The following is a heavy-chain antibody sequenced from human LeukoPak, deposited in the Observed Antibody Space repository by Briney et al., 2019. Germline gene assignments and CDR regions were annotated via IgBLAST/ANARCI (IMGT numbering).Heavy chain of an antibody. CDR3: ARDTWPAYSGSYHVPLMGDY. D-gene: IGHD1-26*01. V-gene: IGHV1-2*02. Sequence: GASVKVSCKASGYTFTGYYMHWVRQAPGQGLEWMGWINPNSGGTNYAQKFQGRVTMTRDTSISTAYMELSRLRSDDTAVYYCARDTWPAYSGSYHVPLMGDYWGQGTLVTVSS. CDR2: INPNSGGT. J-gene: IGHJ4*02. CDR1: GYTFTGYY.